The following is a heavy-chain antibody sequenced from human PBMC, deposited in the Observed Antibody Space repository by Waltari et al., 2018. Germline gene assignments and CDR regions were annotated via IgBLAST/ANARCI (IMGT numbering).Heavy chain of an antibody. D-gene: IGHD3-10*01. Sequence: EVQLVESGGGWVQPGGSLRLPCAASGFTVSSTYMSWVRQAPGKGLEWVSVIYIGGSTYYADSVKGRFTSSRDNSKNMLYLQMDSLRAEDTAVYYCARDTSGTKGALDYWGQGTLVTVSS. CDR3: ARDTSGTKGALDY. J-gene: IGHJ4*02. CDR1: GFTVSSTY. CDR2: IYIGGST. V-gene: IGHV3-66*01.